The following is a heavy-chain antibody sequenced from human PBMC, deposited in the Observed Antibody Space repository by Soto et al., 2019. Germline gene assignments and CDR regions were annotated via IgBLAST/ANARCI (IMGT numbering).Heavy chain of an antibody. Sequence: QVQLVQSGAEVKKPGASVKVSCKASGYTFTSYDINWVRQATGQGLEWMGWMNPNSGNTGYAQKFQGRVTMSRDTSISTAYMELSSLRSEDTAVYYCARDRLWFGGHDAFDIWGQGTMVTVSS. D-gene: IGHD3-10*01. CDR1: GYTFTSYD. CDR2: MNPNSGNT. CDR3: ARDRLWFGGHDAFDI. V-gene: IGHV1-8*01. J-gene: IGHJ3*02.